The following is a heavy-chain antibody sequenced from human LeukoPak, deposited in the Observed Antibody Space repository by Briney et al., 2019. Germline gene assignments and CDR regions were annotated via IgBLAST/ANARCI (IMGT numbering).Heavy chain of an antibody. CDR1: GFTFSSYW. V-gene: IGHV3-74*01. D-gene: IGHD6-13*01. J-gene: IGHJ4*02. CDR2: INSDGSST. CDR3: ARECEHSSTCFY. Sequence: GGSLRLSCAASGFTFSSYWMHWVRQAPGKGLVWVSRINSDGSSTSYADSVKGRFIISRDNARNTLYLQMKSLRAEDTAVYYCARECEHSSTCFYWGQGTLVTVSS.